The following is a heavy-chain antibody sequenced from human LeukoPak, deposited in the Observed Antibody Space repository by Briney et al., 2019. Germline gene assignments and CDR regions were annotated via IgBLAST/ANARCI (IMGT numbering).Heavy chain of an antibody. CDR2: IYPGDSDT. J-gene: IGHJ6*04. Sequence: GESLKISCKGSGYSFTSYWIGWVRQMPGKGLGWMGIIYPGDSDTRYSPSFQGQVTISADKAISTAYLQWSTLKASDTPMYYCARRKRYCSSTSCPLYSYGMDVWGKGTTVTVSS. CDR1: GYSFTSYW. CDR3: ARRKRYCSSTSCPLYSYGMDV. V-gene: IGHV5-51*01. D-gene: IGHD2-2*01.